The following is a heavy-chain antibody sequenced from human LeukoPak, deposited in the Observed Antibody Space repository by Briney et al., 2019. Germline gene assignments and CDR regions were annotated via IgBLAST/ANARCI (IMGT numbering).Heavy chain of an antibody. CDR2: MNPNSGNT. CDR3: ARTYYDILTGPQDYYYGMDV. Sequence: ASMKVSCKASGYTFTSYDINWVRQATGQGLEWVGWMNPNSGNTGYAQKFQGRVTMTRNTSISTAYMELSSLRSEDTAVYYCARTYYDILTGPQDYYYGMDVWGQGTTVTVSS. J-gene: IGHJ6*02. CDR1: GYTFTSYD. D-gene: IGHD3-9*01. V-gene: IGHV1-8*01.